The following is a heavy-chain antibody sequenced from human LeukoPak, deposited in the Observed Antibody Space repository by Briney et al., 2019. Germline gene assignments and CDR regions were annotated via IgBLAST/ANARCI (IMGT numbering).Heavy chain of an antibody. CDR1: GFTFSSYI. D-gene: IGHD2-2*01. J-gene: IGHJ4*02. V-gene: IGHV3-21*01. CDR3: ERCSSGLDV. Sequence: GGSLRFSCAASGFTFSSYIMNWVRQAPGKGLEWVSSISSGSSQIYYADSVKGRFTISRDNAKNSLYLQMNSLRAADTAVYYCERCSSGLDVWGEATLVTVSS. CDR2: ISSGSSQI.